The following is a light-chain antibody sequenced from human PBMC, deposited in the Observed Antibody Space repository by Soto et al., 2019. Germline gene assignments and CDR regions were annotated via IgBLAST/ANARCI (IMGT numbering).Light chain of an antibody. CDR1: QSISKS. CDR3: QQSYSGLVA. V-gene: IGKV1-39*01. Sequence: IQITQSPSSLSASVGDRVTITCRASQSISKSLNWYQQRKGKSPEILIYAASTLPSGVPSRFSGSGSGTDFTLPISSLQPEDSASYYCQQSYSGLVAFGQGTKVDI. J-gene: IGKJ1*01. CDR2: AAS.